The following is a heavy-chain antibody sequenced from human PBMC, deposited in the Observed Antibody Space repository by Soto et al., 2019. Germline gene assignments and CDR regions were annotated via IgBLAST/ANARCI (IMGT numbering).Heavy chain of an antibody. CDR2: ISYDGSNK. J-gene: IGHJ4*02. CDR1: GFTFSSYA. D-gene: IGHD4-17*01. Sequence: QMQLVESGGGVVQPGRSLRLSCAASGFTFSSYAMHWVRQAPGKGLEWVAVISYDGSNKYYADSVKGRFTISRDNSKNTLYLQMNSLRAEDTAVYYCVRLTTVTRLLPNWGQGTLVTVSS. CDR3: VRLTTVTRLLPN. V-gene: IGHV3-30-3*01.